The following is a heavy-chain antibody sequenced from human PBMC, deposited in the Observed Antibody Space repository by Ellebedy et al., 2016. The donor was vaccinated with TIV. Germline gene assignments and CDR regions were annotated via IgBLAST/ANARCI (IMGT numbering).Heavy chain of an antibody. Sequence: SETLSLXXTVSGGSITTYFWSWIRQTPGKGLEWIGYIYDSGSTNYNPSLKSRVTISLDTSKNQFSLKLRSVTAADTAVYYCARSMRVYIPNEVDSWGQGTLVTVSS. CDR1: GGSITTYF. CDR3: ARSMRVYIPNEVDS. CDR2: IYDSGST. V-gene: IGHV4-59*01. J-gene: IGHJ4*02. D-gene: IGHD1-1*01.